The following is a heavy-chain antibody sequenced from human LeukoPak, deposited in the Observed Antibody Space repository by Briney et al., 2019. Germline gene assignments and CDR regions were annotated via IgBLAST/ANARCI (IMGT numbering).Heavy chain of an antibody. D-gene: IGHD6-13*01. CDR2: IDTSGNT. V-gene: IGHV4-4*07. J-gene: IGHJ2*01. Sequence: SETLSLTCTVSGGSISSYYWSWIRQPAGKGLERIGRIDTSGNTNYKPSLKSRVTMSVDTSKKQFSLKLSSVTAADTAVYYCARVSSSWYQDWYFDLWGRGTLVTVSS. CDR3: ARVSSSWYQDWYFDL. CDR1: GGSISSYY.